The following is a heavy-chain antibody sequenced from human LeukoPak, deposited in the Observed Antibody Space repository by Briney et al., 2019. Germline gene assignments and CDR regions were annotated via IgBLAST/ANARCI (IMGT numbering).Heavy chain of an antibody. CDR2: IYYSGST. Sequence: PSETLSLTCTVSGGSISSYYWSWIRQPPGKGLEWIGYIYYSGSTNYNPSLKSRVTISVDASKNQFSLKLSSVTAADTAVYYCARHTTTPDSYLAYWGQGTLVTVSS. CDR1: GGSISSYY. CDR3: ARHTTTPDSYLAY. V-gene: IGHV4-59*01. D-gene: IGHD1-1*01. J-gene: IGHJ4*02.